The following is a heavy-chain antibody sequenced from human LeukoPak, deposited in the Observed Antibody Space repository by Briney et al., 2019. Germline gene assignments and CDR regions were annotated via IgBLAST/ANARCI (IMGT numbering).Heavy chain of an antibody. D-gene: IGHD5-12*01. CDR3: AKGLFSAFDKYLDS. Sequence: PGGALRLSCAASGFDFESYTMTWVRQAPGKGLEWVSLISATSSDINYAESVRGRFTITRDNAKNSLFLQMDSLRVEDTAIYYCAKGLFSAFDKYLDSWGQGTLVTVSS. J-gene: IGHJ4*02. CDR1: GFDFESYT. V-gene: IGHV3-21*04. CDR2: ISATSSDI.